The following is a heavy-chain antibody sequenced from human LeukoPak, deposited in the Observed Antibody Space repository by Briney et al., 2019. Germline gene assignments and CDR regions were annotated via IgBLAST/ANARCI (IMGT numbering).Heavy chain of an antibody. Sequence: GGGLRLSCVASVFSFSSYLMSWVRQAPRRGREWVANIKQEGSEKHYVHSLKGGFTISRDNAKNSLYRQRNNLRAEDTAVYYCARDFTGAFEIWGQGTLVTVSS. V-gene: IGHV3-7*01. CDR1: VFSFSSYL. J-gene: IGHJ3*02. CDR3: ARDFTGAFEI. CDR2: IKQEGSEK. D-gene: IGHD1-14*01.